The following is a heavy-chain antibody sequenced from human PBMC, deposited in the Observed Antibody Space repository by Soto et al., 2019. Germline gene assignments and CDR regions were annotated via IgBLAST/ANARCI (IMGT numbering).Heavy chain of an antibody. CDR1: GGTFSSYA. V-gene: IGHV1-69*06. J-gene: IGHJ6*02. CDR3: ARYYSSTSCPHYYYGMDV. D-gene: IGHD2-2*01. Sequence: SVKVSCKASGGTFSSYAISWVRQAPGQGLEWMGGIIPIFGTANYAQKFQGRVTITADKSTSTAYMELSSLRSEDTAVYYCARYYSSTSCPHYYYGMDVWGQGTTVTVSS. CDR2: IIPIFGTA.